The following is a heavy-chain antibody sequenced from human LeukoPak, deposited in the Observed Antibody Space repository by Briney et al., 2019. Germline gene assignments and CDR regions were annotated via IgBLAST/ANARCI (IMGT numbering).Heavy chain of an antibody. CDR3: ANTDYYDTSALDY. Sequence: GGSLRLSCSASGFTFSNCAMHWVRQAPGKGLEWVSAIRRTGGSTYYADSVKGRFTISRDNSKNTLYLQMNSLRAEDTAVYYCANTDYYDTSALDYWGQGTLVTVSS. V-gene: IGHV3-23*01. CDR2: IRRTGGST. D-gene: IGHD3-22*01. J-gene: IGHJ4*02. CDR1: GFTFSNCA.